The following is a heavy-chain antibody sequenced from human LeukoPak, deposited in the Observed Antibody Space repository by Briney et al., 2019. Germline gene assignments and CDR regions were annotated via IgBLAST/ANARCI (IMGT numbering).Heavy chain of an antibody. CDR3: VRRSTPFDL. CDR1: GGSFSGYY. D-gene: IGHD5/OR15-5a*01. Sequence: SETLSLTCAVYGGSFSGYYWSWLRQPPGKGLEWIGEINYSGSTNYNPSLKSRVTISVDTSKTQFSLKVSSVTAADTAVYFCVRRSTPFDLWGRGNLVTVSS. V-gene: IGHV4-34*01. CDR2: INYSGST. J-gene: IGHJ2*01.